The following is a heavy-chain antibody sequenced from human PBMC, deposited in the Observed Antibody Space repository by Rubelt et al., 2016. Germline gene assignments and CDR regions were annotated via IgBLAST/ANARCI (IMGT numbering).Heavy chain of an antibody. V-gene: IGHV7-4-1*02. J-gene: IGHJ4*02. D-gene: IGHD5-24*01. CDR3: ARDAATIQFDY. Sequence: GQGLEWMGYINTVTGNPTYAQDCTGRFVFSLDTSVSTAFLQISRLKAEDTAVYYCARDAATIQFDYWGQGALVTVSS. CDR2: INTVTGNP.